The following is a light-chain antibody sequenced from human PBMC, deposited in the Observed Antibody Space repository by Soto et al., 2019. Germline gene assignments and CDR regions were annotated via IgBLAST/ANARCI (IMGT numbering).Light chain of an antibody. J-gene: IGKJ4*01. V-gene: IGKV3-20*01. CDR3: QQYGTLPLT. Sequence: EIVMTQSPPTLSVSPGERATLSCRASQSVGSKLAWYQQRPGQAPRLLIYGASSRATGIPDRFSGSASGTVFTLTITRLEPEDFAVYYCQQYGTLPLTFGGGTKVDIK. CDR2: GAS. CDR1: QSVGSK.